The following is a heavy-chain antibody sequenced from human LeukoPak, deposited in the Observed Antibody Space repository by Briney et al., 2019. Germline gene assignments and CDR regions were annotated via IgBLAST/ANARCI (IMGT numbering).Heavy chain of an antibody. Sequence: GGSLRLSCAASGFTFSSYSMNWVRQAPGKGLEWVSYISSSSSTIYYADSVKGRFTISRDNAKNSLYLQMNSLRAEDTAVYYCARASGIVVVVVSGGDAFDIWGQGTMVTVSS. CDR3: ARASGIVVVVVSGGDAFDI. D-gene: IGHD2-15*01. CDR2: ISSSSSTI. J-gene: IGHJ3*02. CDR1: GFTFSSYS. V-gene: IGHV3-48*01.